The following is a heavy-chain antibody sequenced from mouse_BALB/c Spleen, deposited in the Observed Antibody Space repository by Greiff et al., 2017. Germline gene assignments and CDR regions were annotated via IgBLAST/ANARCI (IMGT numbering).Heavy chain of an antibody. CDR3: ARGPTTVEATRDYDAMDD. J-gene: IGHJ4*01. D-gene: IGHD1-1*01. CDR1: GFTFSSFG. V-gene: IGHV5-17*02. CDR2: ISSGSSTI. Sequence: EVQVVESGGGLVQPGGSRKLSCAASGFTFSSFGMHWVRQAPEKGLEWVAYISSGSSTIYYENTVKGRFTISRDNPKNTLFLQMTSLRSEDTAMYYLARGPTTVEATRDYDAMDDWGQGTSVTVSS.